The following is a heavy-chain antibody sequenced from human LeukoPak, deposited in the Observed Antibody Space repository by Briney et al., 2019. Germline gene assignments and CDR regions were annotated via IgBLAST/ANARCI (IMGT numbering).Heavy chain of an antibody. V-gene: IGHV1-2*02. J-gene: IGHJ4*02. CDR1: GYTFTGYY. CDR3: ASRWGFDETGDY. Sequence: ASVKVSCKASGYTFTGYYMHWVRQAPGQGLERMGWINPNSGGTNYAQKFQGRVTMTRDTSISTAYMELSRLRSDDTAVYYCASRWGFDETGDYWGQGTLVTVSS. D-gene: IGHD2-21*01. CDR2: INPNSGGT.